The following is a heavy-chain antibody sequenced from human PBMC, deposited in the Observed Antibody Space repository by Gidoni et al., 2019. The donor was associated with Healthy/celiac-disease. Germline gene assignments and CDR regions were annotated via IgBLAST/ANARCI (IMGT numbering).Heavy chain of an antibody. CDR1: GGPFSSYA. CDR2: IIPIFGTA. CDR3: ADLLGGNSGFGAFDI. D-gene: IGHD2-21*02. J-gene: IGHJ3*02. V-gene: IGHV1-69*06. Sequence: QVQLVQSGAEVMKPGSSVTFSCKASGGPFSSYALSWVRQAPGQGLEWMGGIIPIFGTANYAQKFQGRVTITADKSTSTAYMELSSLRSEDTAVYYCADLLGGNSGFGAFDIWGQGTMVTVSS.